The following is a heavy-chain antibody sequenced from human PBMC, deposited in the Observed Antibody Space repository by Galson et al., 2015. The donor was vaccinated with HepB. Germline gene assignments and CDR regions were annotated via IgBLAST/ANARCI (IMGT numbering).Heavy chain of an antibody. D-gene: IGHD5-12*01. CDR2: IKSKTDGGTT. V-gene: IGHV3-15*07. CDR3: TSRYSGYPDFDY. Sequence: SLRLSCAASGFTFSNAWMNWVRQAPGKGLEWVGRIKSKTDGGTTDYAAPVKGRFTISRDDSKNTLYLQMNSLKTEDTAVYYCTSRYSGYPDFDYWGQGTLVTVSS. CDR1: GFTFSNAW. J-gene: IGHJ4*02.